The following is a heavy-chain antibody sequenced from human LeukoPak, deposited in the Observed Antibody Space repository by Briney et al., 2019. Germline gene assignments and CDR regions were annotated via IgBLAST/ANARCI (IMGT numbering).Heavy chain of an antibody. V-gene: IGHV4-4*02. Sequence: SETLSLTCAVSGGSISSSNWWSWVRQLPGKGPEWIGEIYHSGSTNYNPSLKSRVTISVDKSKNQFSLKLSSVTAADTAVYYCARRSVAGTTYFDYWGQGTLVTVSS. CDR3: ARRSVAGTTYFDY. D-gene: IGHD6-19*01. CDR2: IYHSGST. J-gene: IGHJ4*02. CDR1: GGSISSSNW.